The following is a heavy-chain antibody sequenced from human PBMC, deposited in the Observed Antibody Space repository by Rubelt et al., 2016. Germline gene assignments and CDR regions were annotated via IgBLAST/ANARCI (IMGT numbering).Heavy chain of an antibody. D-gene: IGHD3-3*01. Sequence: QVQLQESGPGLVKPSETLSLTCTVSGGSISSYYWSWIRQPPGKGLEWIGYIYYSGSTNYNPSFKVVVTISVYKAKNQCAVTLRSVTAADTAVYYCARGRRRFLEWLTPFDYWGQGTLVTVSS. CDR2: IYYSGST. CDR1: GGSISSYY. V-gene: IGHV4-59*01. CDR3: ARGRRRFLEWLTPFDY. J-gene: IGHJ4*02.